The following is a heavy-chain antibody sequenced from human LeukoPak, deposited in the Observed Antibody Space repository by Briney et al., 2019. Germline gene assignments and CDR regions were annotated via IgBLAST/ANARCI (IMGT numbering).Heavy chain of an antibody. CDR3: ATMKGGGVDPIGGYHS. D-gene: IGHD2-21*02. J-gene: IGHJ5*01. V-gene: IGHV3-23*01. CDR2: ISGSSETT. CDR1: RFSFSTSA. Sequence: GGSLRLSCAASRFSFSTSAMSWVRQAPGKGLEWVSTISGSSETTYYADSVKGRFTISRDNSKNTLYLQMNSLRADDTAQYHSATMKGGGVDPIGGYHSCSQGARVTVSS.